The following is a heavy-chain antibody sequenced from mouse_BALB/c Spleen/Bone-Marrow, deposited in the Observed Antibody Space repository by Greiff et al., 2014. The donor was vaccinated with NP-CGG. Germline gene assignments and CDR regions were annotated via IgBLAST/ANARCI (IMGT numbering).Heavy chain of an antibody. V-gene: IGHV2-2*02. CDR1: GFSLTSYG. CDR3: ASPYYGNYVYAMDY. Sequence: QVQLQQSGPGLVQPSQSLSITCTVSGFSLTSYGVHWVRQSPGKGLEWLGVIWSGGSTDYNAAFISRLSISKDNYKSQVFFKMNSLQANDTAIYYCASPYYGNYVYAMDYWGQGTSATVSS. J-gene: IGHJ4*01. D-gene: IGHD2-10*01. CDR2: IWSGGST.